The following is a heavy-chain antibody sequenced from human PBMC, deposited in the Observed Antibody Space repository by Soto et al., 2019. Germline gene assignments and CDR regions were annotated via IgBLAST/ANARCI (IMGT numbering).Heavy chain of an antibody. CDR2: IYHTGTN. CDR1: GDSISSVNW. V-gene: IGHV4-4*02. Sequence: PSETLSLTCGVSGDSISSVNWWRWVRQSPGKGLEWIGEIYHTGTNNYNPSLKSRLTLSLDNSKNQVFLNFTSVSAADTALNYCATLSGDFTISPFDPWCQGILLTVSS. J-gene: IGHJ5*02. CDR3: ATLSGDFTISPFDP. D-gene: IGHD3-3*02.